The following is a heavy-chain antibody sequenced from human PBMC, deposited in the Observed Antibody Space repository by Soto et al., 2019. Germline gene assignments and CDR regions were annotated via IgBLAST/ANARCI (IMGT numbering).Heavy chain of an antibody. CDR3: ATSPWYSNYYYGMDV. CDR1: GGSFSGYY. D-gene: IGHD4-4*01. V-gene: IGHV4-34*01. J-gene: IGHJ6*02. CDR2: INHSGST. Sequence: SETLSLTCAVYGGSFSGYYWSWIRQPPGKGLEWIGEINHSGSTNYNPSLKSRVTISVDTSKNQFSLKLSSVTAADTAVYYCATSPWYSNYYYGMDVWGQGTTVTAP.